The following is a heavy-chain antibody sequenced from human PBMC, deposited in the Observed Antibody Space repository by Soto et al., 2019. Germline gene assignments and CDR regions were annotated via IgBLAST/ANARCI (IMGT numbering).Heavy chain of an antibody. CDR1: GYKFTSYW. D-gene: IGHD1-26*01. Sequence: GESLKISCKGSGYKFTSYWIGWVRQMPGKGLEWMGFIYPGDSDTRYSPSFQGQVTISADKSISTAYLQWSSLKASDTATYYCARKYSGSYYDYFDYWGQGTMVTVSS. V-gene: IGHV5-51*01. CDR3: ARKYSGSYYDYFDY. CDR2: IYPGDSDT. J-gene: IGHJ4*02.